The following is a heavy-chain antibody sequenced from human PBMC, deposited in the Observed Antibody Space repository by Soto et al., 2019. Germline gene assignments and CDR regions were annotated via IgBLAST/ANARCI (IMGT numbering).Heavy chain of an antibody. CDR2: INPNSGGT. V-gene: IGHV1-2*04. Sequence: ASVKVSCKASGYTFTGYYIPWVRQAPGQGLEWMGWINPNSGGTNYAQKFQGWVTMTRDTSISTAYMELSRLRSEDTAVYYCARPKVGSSPGDYYYGMDVWGQGTTVTVSS. CDR1: GYTFTGYY. D-gene: IGHD6-13*01. J-gene: IGHJ6*02. CDR3: ARPKVGSSPGDYYYGMDV.